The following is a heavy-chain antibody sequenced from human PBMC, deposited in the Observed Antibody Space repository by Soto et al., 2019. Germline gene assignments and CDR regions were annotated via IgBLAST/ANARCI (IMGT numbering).Heavy chain of an antibody. CDR2: ISSNGGST. J-gene: IGHJ6*02. D-gene: IGHD1-26*01. CDR3: VKDLTWELLVYRRYYGMDV. V-gene: IGHV3-64D*08. CDR1: GFTFSSYA. Sequence: HPGGSLRLSCSASGFTFSSYAMHWVRQAPGKGLEYVSAISSNGGSTYYADSVKGRFTISRDNSKNTLYLQMSSLRAEDTAVYYCVKDLTWELLVYRRYYGMDVWGQGTTVTVSS.